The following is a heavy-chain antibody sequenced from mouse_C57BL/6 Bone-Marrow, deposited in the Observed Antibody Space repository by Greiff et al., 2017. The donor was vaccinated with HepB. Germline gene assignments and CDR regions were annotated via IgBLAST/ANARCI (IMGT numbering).Heavy chain of an antibody. Sequence: VMLVESGPGLVAPSQSLSITCTVSGFSLTSYGVDWVRQSPGKGLEWLGVIWGVGSTNYNSALKSRLSISKDNSKSQVFLKMNSLQTDDTAMYYCAILNYYGSSSAIDYWGQGTSVTVSS. J-gene: IGHJ4*01. V-gene: IGHV2-6*01. D-gene: IGHD1-1*01. CDR2: IWGVGST. CDR3: AILNYYGSSSAIDY. CDR1: GFSLTSYG.